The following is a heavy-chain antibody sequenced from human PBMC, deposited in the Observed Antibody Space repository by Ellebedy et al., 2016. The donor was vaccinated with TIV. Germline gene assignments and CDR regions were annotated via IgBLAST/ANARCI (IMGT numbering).Heavy chain of an antibody. V-gene: IGHV4-34*01. CDR2: INHSGST. CDR1: GGSFSGYY. J-gene: IGHJ4*02. Sequence: SETLSLTXAVYGGSFSGYYWSWIRQPPGKGLEWIGEINHSGSTNYNPSLKSRVTISVDTSKNQFSLKLSSVTAADTAVYYCARVGYGRDTDYWGQGTLVTVSS. D-gene: IGHD5-18*01. CDR3: ARVGYGRDTDY.